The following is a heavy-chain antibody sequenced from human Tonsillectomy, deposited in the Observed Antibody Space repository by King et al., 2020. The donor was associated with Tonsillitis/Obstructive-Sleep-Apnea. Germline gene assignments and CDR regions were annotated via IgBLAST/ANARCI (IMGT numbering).Heavy chain of an antibody. Sequence: LVQSGAEVKKPGSSVKVSCKASGGTFSSYAISWVRQAPGQGLEWMGGIIPIFGTVNYAQKLQGRVTITADESTSTAYMELSSLRSEDTAVYYCARAALPYCSGGSCYSHFDYWGQGTLVTVSS. CDR1: GGTFSSYA. D-gene: IGHD2-15*01. J-gene: IGHJ4*02. V-gene: IGHV1-69*01. CDR2: IIPIFGTV. CDR3: ARAALPYCSGGSCYSHFDY.